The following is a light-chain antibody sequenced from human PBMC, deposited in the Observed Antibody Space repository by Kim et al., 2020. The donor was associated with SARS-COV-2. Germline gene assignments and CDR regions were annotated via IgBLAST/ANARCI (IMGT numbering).Light chain of an antibody. Sequence: DIQMTQSPSTLSASVGDRVIITCRASQSINSWLAWYQQKPGRAPKLLIYMASSLQSGVSSRFSGSGSGTEFTLTISSLQPDDFATYYCQQYNTYSFTFGPGTKVDI. J-gene: IGKJ3*01. V-gene: IGKV1-5*03. CDR2: MAS. CDR3: QQYNTYSFT. CDR1: QSINSW.